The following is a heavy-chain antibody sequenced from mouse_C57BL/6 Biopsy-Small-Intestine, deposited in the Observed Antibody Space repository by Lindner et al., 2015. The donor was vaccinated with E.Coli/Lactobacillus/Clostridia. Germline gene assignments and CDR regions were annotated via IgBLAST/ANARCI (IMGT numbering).Heavy chain of an antibody. V-gene: IGHV1-14*01. CDR3: VRTPPDWFAY. J-gene: IGHJ3*01. Sequence: VQLQESGAELVRPGASVKMSCKASGYTFTSYVMHWVKQKPGQGLEWIGYINPYNDGTRYNETFKGKATLTSDKSSSTAYMELSSLTSEDSAVYYCVRTPPDWFAYWGQGTLVTVSA. CDR1: GYTFTSYV. CDR2: INPYNDGT.